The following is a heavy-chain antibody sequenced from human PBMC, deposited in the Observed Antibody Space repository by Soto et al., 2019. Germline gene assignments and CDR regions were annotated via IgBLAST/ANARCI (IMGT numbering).Heavy chain of an antibody. J-gene: IGHJ6*02. Sequence: ASVKVSCKASGYTFTGYYMHWVRQAPGQGLEWMGWINPNSGGTNYAQKFQGRVTMTRDTSISTAYMELSRLRSDDTAVYYCANGNYMVRGVITYYYYYGMDVWGQGTTVTVYS. V-gene: IGHV1-2*02. CDR2: INPNSGGT. D-gene: IGHD3-10*01. CDR1: GYTFTGYY. CDR3: ANGNYMVRGVITYYYYYGMDV.